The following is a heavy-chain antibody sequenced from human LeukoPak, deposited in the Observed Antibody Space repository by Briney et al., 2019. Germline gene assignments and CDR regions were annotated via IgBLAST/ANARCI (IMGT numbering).Heavy chain of an antibody. Sequence: SETLSLTCTVSGFSITSGYFWGWIRQPPGKGLEWIGNVYTTGAGSTYHNPSLKSRVTVSSDTSKNQVSLKLNSVTAADTAVYYCAREQIYDYWTPVSWKFDLWGRGTLVTVSS. CDR3: AREQIYDYWTPVSWKFDL. CDR1: GFSITSGYF. J-gene: IGHJ2*01. V-gene: IGHV4-38-2*02. CDR2: VYTTGAGST. D-gene: IGHD3-3*01.